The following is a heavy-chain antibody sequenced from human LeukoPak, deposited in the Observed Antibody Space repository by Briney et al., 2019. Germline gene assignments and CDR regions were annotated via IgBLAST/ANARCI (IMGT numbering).Heavy chain of an antibody. J-gene: IGHJ4*02. Sequence: GGSLRLSCAASGFSFSSHGMHWVRQAPGKGLEWVAVIWNDGSYRYYGDSVKGRFTISRDNSKNTVDLQMNSLRAEDAAVYYCARVRYDSGWYDYWGQGALVTVSS. D-gene: IGHD6-19*01. CDR3: ARVRYDSGWYDY. CDR2: IWNDGSYR. V-gene: IGHV3-33*01. CDR1: GFSFSSHG.